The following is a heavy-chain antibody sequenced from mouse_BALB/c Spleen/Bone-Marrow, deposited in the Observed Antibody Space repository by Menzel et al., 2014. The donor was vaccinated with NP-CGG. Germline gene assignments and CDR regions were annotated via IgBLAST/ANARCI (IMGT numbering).Heavy chain of an antibody. CDR3: TRQRNWDHYAMDY. CDR2: ISSGGGYT. J-gene: IGHJ4*01. CDR1: GFTFSTYG. V-gene: IGHV5-6*02. Sequence: DVMLVESGGDLVKPGGSLKLSRAASGFTFSTYGMSWVRQTPDKRLEWVATISSGGGYTYYPDSVKGRFTISRDNANNTLYLQMSSLKSEDTAMYYCTRQRNWDHYAMDYWGQGTSVTVSS. D-gene: IGHD4-1*01.